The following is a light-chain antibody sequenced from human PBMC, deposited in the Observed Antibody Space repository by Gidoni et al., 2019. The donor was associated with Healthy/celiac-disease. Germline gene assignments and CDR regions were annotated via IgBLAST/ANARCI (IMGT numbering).Light chain of an antibody. CDR2: LGS. CDR1: QILLHRNGYNY. V-gene: IGKV2-28*01. CDR3: MQALQTPRFT. Sequence: IVTTQSPLSLPVTPRAPASISCRSSQILLHRNGYNYLDWYLQKPGQAPQLLIYLGSNRASGVPDRFSGSGSGTDFTLKISRVEAEDVGVYYCMQALQTPRFTFGPGTKVDIK. J-gene: IGKJ3*01.